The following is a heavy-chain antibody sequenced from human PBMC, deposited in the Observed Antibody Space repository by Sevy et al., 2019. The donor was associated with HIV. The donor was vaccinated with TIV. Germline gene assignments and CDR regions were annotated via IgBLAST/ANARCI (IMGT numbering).Heavy chain of an antibody. CDR2: IWHDGTKK. J-gene: IGHJ4*02. V-gene: IGHV3-33*01. CDR1: GFIFSNFG. Sequence: GGSLRLSCAASGFIFSNFGINWVRQAPGKGLEWVAIIWHDGTKKHYLESVKGRFTFSRDNSKNIVYLQMNSLRVEDSGTFYCVRVTPDEDGTTLDSWGLGTLVTASS. D-gene: IGHD4-4*01. CDR3: VRVTPDEDGTTLDS.